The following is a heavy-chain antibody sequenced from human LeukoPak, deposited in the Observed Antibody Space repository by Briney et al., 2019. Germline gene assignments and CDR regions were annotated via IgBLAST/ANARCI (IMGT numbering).Heavy chain of an antibody. CDR1: GYSISSGYY. CDR2: FYHSGST. J-gene: IGHJ3*02. CDR3: ARVPLLVGGRSAFDI. Sequence: SETLSLTCAVSGYSISSGYYWGWIRPPPGKGLEWIGIFYHSGSTYYNPSLKSRVTISVDTSKNQFSLKLSSVTAADTAVYYCARVPLLVGGRSAFDIWGQGTIVTVSS. D-gene: IGHD3-3*02. V-gene: IGHV4-38-2*01.